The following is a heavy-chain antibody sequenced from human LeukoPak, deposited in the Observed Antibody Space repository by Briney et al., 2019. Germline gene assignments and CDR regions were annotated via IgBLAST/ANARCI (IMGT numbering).Heavy chain of an antibody. CDR2: ISAYNGNT. Sequence: ASVKVSCKASGNTFNSYGLNWVRQAPGQGLEWMGWISAYNGNTNYAQKLQGRVTMTTDTSTSTAYMELRSLRSDDTAVYYCARESHLDTAMYYWGQGTLVTVSS. D-gene: IGHD5-18*01. CDR3: ARESHLDTAMYY. V-gene: IGHV1-18*01. J-gene: IGHJ4*02. CDR1: GNTFNSYG.